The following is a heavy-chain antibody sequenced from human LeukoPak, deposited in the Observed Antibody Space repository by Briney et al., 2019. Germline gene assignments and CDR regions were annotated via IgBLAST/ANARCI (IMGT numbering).Heavy chain of an antibody. D-gene: IGHD3-22*01. V-gene: IGHV1-2*02. J-gene: IGHJ4*02. CDR3: ARDHLHYYDSSGYSAHFDY. CDR2: INPNSGGT. Sequence: ASVKVSCKASGYTFTGYYMHWVRQAPGQGLEWMGWINPNSGGTNYAQKFQGRVTMTRDTSISTAYMELSRLRSDDTAVYYCARDHLHYYDSSGYSAHFDYWGQGTPVTVSP. CDR1: GYTFTGYY.